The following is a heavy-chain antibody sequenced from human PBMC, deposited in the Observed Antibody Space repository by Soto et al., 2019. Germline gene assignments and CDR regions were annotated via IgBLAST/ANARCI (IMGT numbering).Heavy chain of an antibody. V-gene: IGHV3-74*01. CDR3: ARAQWLADDAFDI. D-gene: IGHD6-19*01. J-gene: IGHJ3*02. CDR1: GFTFSSYW. CDR2: VKGDGSDT. Sequence: GGSLRLSCAASGFTFSSYWMHWVRQAPGKGLVWVSRVKGDGSDTTYADSVKGRFTISRDNTKNTLYLQMNSLRPEDTAVYYCARAQWLADDAFDIWGHGTMVTVSS.